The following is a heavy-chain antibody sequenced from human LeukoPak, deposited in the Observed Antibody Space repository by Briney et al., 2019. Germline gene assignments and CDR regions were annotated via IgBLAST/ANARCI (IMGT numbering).Heavy chain of an antibody. Sequence: GASVKVSCKASGYTFTGYYMHWVRQAPGQGLEWMGWINPNSGGTNYARKFQGRVTMTRDTPISTAYMELSRLRSDDTAVYYCARGFRDWFDPWGQGTLVTVSS. D-gene: IGHD5-24*01. V-gene: IGHV1-2*02. J-gene: IGHJ5*02. CDR3: ARGFRDWFDP. CDR1: GYTFTGYY. CDR2: INPNSGGT.